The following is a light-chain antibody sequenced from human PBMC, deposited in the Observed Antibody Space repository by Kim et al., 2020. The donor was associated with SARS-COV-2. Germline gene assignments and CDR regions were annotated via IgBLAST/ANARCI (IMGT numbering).Light chain of an antibody. CDR3: QHYNNRPS. Sequence: SLSAEESTTRSCGTRQSGSNILGWYQQTRKAAPRLLIYGASTRATGTPARCSGGCSGEVSTLTISSLPAEYVAVYYCQHYNNRPSFGQGTRLEIK. CDR2: GAS. CDR1: QSGSNI. V-gene: IGKV3-15*01. J-gene: IGKJ5*01.